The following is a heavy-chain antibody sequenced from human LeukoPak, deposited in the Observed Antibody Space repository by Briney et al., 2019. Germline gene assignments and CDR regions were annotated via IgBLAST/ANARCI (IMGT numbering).Heavy chain of an antibody. Sequence: GGSLRLSCAASGFTFSSYEMNWVRQAPGKGLEWISYIMSSSSSIYYADSVKGRFTISRDNAKNSLYLQMNSLRDEDTAVYYCVKGFNYFDYWGQGTLVTVSS. CDR1: GFTFSSYE. CDR2: IMSSSSSI. CDR3: VKGFNYFDY. V-gene: IGHV3-48*02. J-gene: IGHJ4*02.